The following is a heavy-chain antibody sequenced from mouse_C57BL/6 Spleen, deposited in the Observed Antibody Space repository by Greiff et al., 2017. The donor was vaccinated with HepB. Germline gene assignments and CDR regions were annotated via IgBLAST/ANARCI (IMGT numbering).Heavy chain of an antibody. V-gene: IGHV1-80*01. CDR2: IYPGDGDT. Sequence: QVQLKESGAELVKPGASVKISCKASGYAFSSYWMNWVKQRPGKGLEWIGQIYPGDGDTNYNGKFKGKATLTADKSSSTAYMQLSSLTSEDSAVYFCARYHYGSSYDWYFDVWGTGTTVTVSS. CDR3: ARYHYGSSYDWYFDV. J-gene: IGHJ1*03. CDR1: GYAFSSYW. D-gene: IGHD1-1*01.